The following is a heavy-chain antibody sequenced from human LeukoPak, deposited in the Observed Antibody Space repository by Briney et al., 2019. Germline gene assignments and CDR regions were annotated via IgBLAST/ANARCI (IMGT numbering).Heavy chain of an antibody. J-gene: IGHJ4*02. CDR2: IFSSSTYI. CDR3: ARDFYDGFALDY. D-gene: IGHD2/OR15-2a*01. CDR1: GGSISSYY. V-gene: IGHV3-21*03. Sequence: ETLSLTCTVSGGSISSYYWSWIRQPPGKGLEWVSFIFSSSTYIYYTDSVKGRFTISRDNARNSLYLQMDNLRAEDTGVYYCARDFYDGFALDYWGQGTLVTVSS.